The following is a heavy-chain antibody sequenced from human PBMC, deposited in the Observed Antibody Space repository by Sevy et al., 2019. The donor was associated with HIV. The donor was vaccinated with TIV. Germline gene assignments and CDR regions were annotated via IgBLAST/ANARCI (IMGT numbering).Heavy chain of an antibody. CDR3: ARGPPDGSYDYFDY. CDR1: GFIFSHYS. Sequence: GGSLRLSCTASGFIFSHYSMNWVRQAPGKGLEWVSSISGLSNYIYYAESLKGRFIISRDNAKNTLYLQMNSLRADDTAVYYCARGPPDGSYDYFDYWGQGTLVTVSS. J-gene: IGHJ4*02. V-gene: IGHV3-21*06. CDR2: ISGLSNYI. D-gene: IGHD1-26*01.